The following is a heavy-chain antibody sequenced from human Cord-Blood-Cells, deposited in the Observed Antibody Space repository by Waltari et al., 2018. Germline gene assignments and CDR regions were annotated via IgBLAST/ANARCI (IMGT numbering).Heavy chain of an antibody. Sequence: QVQLVQSGAEVKKPGSSVKVSCKASGGTFSSYAISWVRQAPGQGLEWMGVIIPIFGTANYAQKFQGRVTITADESTSTAYMELSSLRSEDTAVYYCARPISPHYYGSGSLDYWGQGTLVTVSS. D-gene: IGHD3-10*01. J-gene: IGHJ4*02. V-gene: IGHV1-69*01. CDR2: IIPIFGTA. CDR3: ARPISPHYYGSGSLDY. CDR1: GGTFSSYA.